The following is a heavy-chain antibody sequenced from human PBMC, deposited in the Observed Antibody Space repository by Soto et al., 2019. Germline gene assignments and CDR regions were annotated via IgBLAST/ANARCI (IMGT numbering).Heavy chain of an antibody. Sequence: QVQLVQFGAEVKKPGASVKVSCNASGYTFTSYYMHWVRQAPGQGLEWMGIINPSGGSTSSAQKSHGRVILPRETASSAVYTVLSSRGPEVTAVYYCARVKGYCSGARCYRYYYYGMDFWCQGTTVTVSS. CDR3: ARVKGYCSGARCYRYYYYGMDF. D-gene: IGHD2-2*02. CDR2: INPSGGST. CDR1: GYTFTSYY. J-gene: IGHJ6*02. V-gene: IGHV1-46*01.